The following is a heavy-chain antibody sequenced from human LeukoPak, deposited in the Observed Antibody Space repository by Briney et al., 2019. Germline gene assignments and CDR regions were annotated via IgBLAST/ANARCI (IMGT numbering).Heavy chain of an antibody. CDR1: GFTFSSYA. V-gene: IGHV3-23*01. D-gene: IGHD6-13*01. CDR2: ISGSGGST. CDR3: AKDPLQQLVPLGDY. Sequence: GGSLRLSCAASGFTFSSYAMSWVRQAPGKGLEWVSAISGSGGSTYYADSVKGRFTISRDNSKNTLYLQMNSLRAEDTAVYYCAKDPLQQLVPLGDYWGQGTLVTISS. J-gene: IGHJ4*02.